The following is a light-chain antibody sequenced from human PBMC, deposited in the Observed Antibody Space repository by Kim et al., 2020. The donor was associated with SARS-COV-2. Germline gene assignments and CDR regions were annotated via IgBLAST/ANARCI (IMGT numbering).Light chain of an antibody. Sequence: SSELTQDPAVSVALGQTVRITCQGDSLRRFYASWYQLKPGQAPVFVLYGKNNRPSGIPDRFSGSTSGNTASMTITGAQAEDEADYYCSSRDSSGNSYDFG. J-gene: IGLJ1*01. CDR2: GKN. CDR3: SSRDSSGNSYD. V-gene: IGLV3-19*01. CDR1: SLRRFY.